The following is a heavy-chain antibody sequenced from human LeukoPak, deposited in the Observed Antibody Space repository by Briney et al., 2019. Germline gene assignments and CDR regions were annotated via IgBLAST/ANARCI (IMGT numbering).Heavy chain of an antibody. Sequence: GASVKVSCKASGYTFTGYFLHWVRQAPGQGLEWMGRINPNSGDTTYAQNFQGRVTMTRDTSINTAYLDLTSLRSDDTAVYYCAFSLVVPAAQPSPYYYYYYMNVWGKGTTVTVSS. CDR1: GYTFTGYF. V-gene: IGHV1-2*06. CDR3: AFSLVVPAAQPSPYYYYYYMNV. CDR2: INPNSGDT. D-gene: IGHD2-2*01. J-gene: IGHJ6*03.